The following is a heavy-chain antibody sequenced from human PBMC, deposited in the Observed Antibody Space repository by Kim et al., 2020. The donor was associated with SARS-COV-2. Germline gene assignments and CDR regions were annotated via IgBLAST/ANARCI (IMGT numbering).Heavy chain of an antibody. CDR2: IYYSGST. J-gene: IGHJ4*02. Sequence: SETLSLTCTVSGGSISSSSYYWGWIRQPPGKGLEWIGSIYYSGSTYYNPSLKSRVTISVDTSKNQFSLKLSSVTAADTAVYYCARRYTGHSGFFDYWGQGTLVTVSS. D-gene: IGHD6-19*01. CDR3: ARRYTGHSGFFDY. CDR1: GGSISSSSYY. V-gene: IGHV4-39*01.